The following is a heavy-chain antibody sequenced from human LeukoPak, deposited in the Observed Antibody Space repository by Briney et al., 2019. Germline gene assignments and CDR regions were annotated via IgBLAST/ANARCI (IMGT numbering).Heavy chain of an antibody. CDR3: ARVRDANDYGDL. J-gene: IGHJ4*02. V-gene: IGHV3-7*01. CDR2: IKEDGSEK. CDR1: GFTFSSYW. D-gene: IGHD2-8*01. Sequence: SGGSLRLSCAASGFTFSSYWMSWVRQAPGKGLEWVANIKEDGSEKYYVDSVKGRFTISRDNAKNTLYVQMNSLRGDDTAVYYCARVRDANDYGDLWGQGTLVTVSS.